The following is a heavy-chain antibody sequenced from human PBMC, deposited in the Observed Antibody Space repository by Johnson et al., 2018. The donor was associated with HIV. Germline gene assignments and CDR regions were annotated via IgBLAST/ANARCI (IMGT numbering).Heavy chain of an antibody. V-gene: IGHV3-30*18. CDR1: RFTFDDYA. Sequence: QMQLVESGGVVVQPGGSLRLSCETSRFTFDDYAMHWVRQAPGKGLEWVAVISHDGYNEDYGDSVKGRFTISRDNSKNTLHLQMNSLRAEDTAVYYCANYAGLGAFDIWGQGTMVTVSS. CDR3: ANYAGLGAFDI. J-gene: IGHJ3*02. D-gene: IGHD4-17*01. CDR2: ISHDGYNE.